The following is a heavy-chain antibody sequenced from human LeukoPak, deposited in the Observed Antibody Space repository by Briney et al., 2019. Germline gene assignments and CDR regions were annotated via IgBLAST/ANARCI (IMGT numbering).Heavy chain of an antibody. CDR2: IYYSGST. Sequence: SETRSLTCTVSGGSISSYYWSWIRQPPGKGLEWIGYIYYSGSTTYNPSLKSRVTISLDMSKNQFSLKLNSVTAADTAVYYCAALLGYCSSTGCYSTFDYWGQGTLVTVSS. CDR1: GGSISSYY. J-gene: IGHJ4*02. V-gene: IGHV4-59*01. D-gene: IGHD2-2*01. CDR3: AALLGYCSSTGCYSTFDY.